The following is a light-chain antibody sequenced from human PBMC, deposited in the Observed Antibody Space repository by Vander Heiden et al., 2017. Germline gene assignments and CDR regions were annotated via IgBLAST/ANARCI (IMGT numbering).Light chain of an antibody. V-gene: IGKV1-8*01. J-gene: IGKJ2*01. CDR1: QGISSY. CDR3: LQYYSYPST. Sequence: ASGISQSPSSLSASTGDRVTITCRASQGISSYLAWYQQKPVKAPKLLIYAASTLQSGVPSRFSGSGSGTDFTLTISCLQSEDFATYYCLQYYSYPSTFGQGTKLEI. CDR2: AAS.